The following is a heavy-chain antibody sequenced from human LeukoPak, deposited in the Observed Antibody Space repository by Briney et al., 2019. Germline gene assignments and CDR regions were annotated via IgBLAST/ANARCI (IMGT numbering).Heavy chain of an antibody. CDR3: ARDKYSSSSTPFDY. J-gene: IGHJ4*02. D-gene: IGHD6-6*01. CDR2: ISSSSSYI. CDR1: GFTVSSNY. Sequence: GGSLRLSCAASGFTVSSNYMSWVRQAPGKGLEWVSSISSSSSYIYYADSVKGRFTISRDNAKNSLYLQMNSLRAEDTAVYYCARDKYSSSSTPFDYWGQGTLVTVSS. V-gene: IGHV3-21*01.